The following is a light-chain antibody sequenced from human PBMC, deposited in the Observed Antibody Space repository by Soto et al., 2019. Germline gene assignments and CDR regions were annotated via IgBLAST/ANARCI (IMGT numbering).Light chain of an antibody. V-gene: IGKV3-20*01. CDR1: QSVSSSY. CDR3: QQYGSPPGT. Sequence: EIVLTQSPGTLSLSPGERATLSCRASQSVSSSYLAWYQQKPGQAPRLLIYGASSRATGIPDRFSGSGSGTAFTLTITRLEPEDLAVYYCQQYGSPPGTFGQGTKVEIK. CDR2: GAS. J-gene: IGKJ1*01.